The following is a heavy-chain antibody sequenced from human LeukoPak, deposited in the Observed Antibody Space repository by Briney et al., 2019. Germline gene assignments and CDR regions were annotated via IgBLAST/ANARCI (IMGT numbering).Heavy chain of an antibody. J-gene: IGHJ1*01. CDR2: ISRDSNYI. D-gene: IGHD6-13*01. CDR1: GFTFSSYS. Sequence: GGSLRLSCAASGFTFSSYSMAWVRQAPGEGLEWVSSISRDSNYIYYEDSVKGRFTVSRENAKNSLYLQMTSLRGDDTAVYYCVKERAAVLENWGQGTLVTVSS. CDR3: VKERAAVLEN. V-gene: IGHV3-21*01.